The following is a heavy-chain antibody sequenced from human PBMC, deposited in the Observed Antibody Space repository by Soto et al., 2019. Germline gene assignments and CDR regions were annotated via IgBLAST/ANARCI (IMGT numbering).Heavy chain of an antibody. CDR3: ASGQVGATTWFDP. Sequence: SETLSLTCTVSGASISSGGYYWSWTRQDPGKGLEWLGYIYDNGTTYYNPSLKSRVSISRDKSKNQFSLKMTSLTAADTAVYYCASGQVGATTWFDPWGQGTKVTVSS. CDR1: GASISSGGYY. CDR2: IYDNGTT. D-gene: IGHD1-26*01. J-gene: IGHJ5*02. V-gene: IGHV4-31*03.